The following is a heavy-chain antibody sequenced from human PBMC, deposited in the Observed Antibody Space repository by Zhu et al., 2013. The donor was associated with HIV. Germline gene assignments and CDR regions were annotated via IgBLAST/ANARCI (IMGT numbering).Heavy chain of an antibody. CDR1: GFTFSDYS. D-gene: IGHD6-19*01. CDR2: ITSSGTS. J-gene: IGHJ4*02. CDR3: ARSPSGWYAIADY. V-gene: IGHV3-11*04. Sequence: VQLVESGGGLVKPGGSLRLSCAASGFTFSDYSMSWIRQAPGKGLEWVSYITSSGTSYYADSVKGRFTISRDNGKNSLYLQMNSLSAEDTAVYYCARSPSGWYAIADYWGQGTLVTVSS.